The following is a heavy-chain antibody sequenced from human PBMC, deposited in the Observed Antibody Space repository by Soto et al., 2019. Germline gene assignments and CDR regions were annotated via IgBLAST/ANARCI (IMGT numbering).Heavy chain of an antibody. Sequence: SVKVSCKVSGFTFTSSAVQWVRQARGQRLEWIGWIVVGSGNTNYAQKFQERVTITRDMSTSTAYMELSSLRSEDTAVYYCAAASVDLGSSSEYYYYYYGMDVWGQGTTVTVSS. CDR2: IVVGSGNT. CDR3: AAASVDLGSSSEYYYYYYGMDV. V-gene: IGHV1-58*01. J-gene: IGHJ6*02. D-gene: IGHD6-6*01. CDR1: GFTFTSSA.